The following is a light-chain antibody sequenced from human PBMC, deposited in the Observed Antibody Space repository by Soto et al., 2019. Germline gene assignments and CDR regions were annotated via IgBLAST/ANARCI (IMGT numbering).Light chain of an antibody. J-gene: IGLJ2*01. V-gene: IGLV1-44*01. CDR2: NNN. CDR1: SSNIGSKT. CDR3: AAWDDSLNGVV. Sequence: QSALTQPPSASGTPGQRVTISCSGSSSNIGSKTVNWYQQVPGTAPKLLMYNNNQRPSGVPDRFSGSKSGTSASLAVSGLQSVDEADYYCAAWDDSLNGVVFGGGTKLTVL.